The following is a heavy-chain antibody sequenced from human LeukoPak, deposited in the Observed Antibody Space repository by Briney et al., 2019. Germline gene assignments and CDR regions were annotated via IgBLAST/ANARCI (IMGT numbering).Heavy chain of an antibody. CDR1: GFTFDDYA. CDR2: INWNSDSI. Sequence: GGSLRLSCAVSGFTFDDYAIHWVRQVPGKGLEWVSGINWNSDSIGYADSVKGRFTTSRDNAKNSLYLQMNSLRAEDTAFYYCAINGGGDSGYGNFDYWGQGTLVTVSS. J-gene: IGHJ4*02. V-gene: IGHV3-9*01. D-gene: IGHD5-12*01. CDR3: AINGGGDSGYGNFDY.